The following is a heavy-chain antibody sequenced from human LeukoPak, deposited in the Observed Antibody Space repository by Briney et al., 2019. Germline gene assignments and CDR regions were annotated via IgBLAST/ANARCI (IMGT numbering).Heavy chain of an antibody. CDR2: IYTSGS. CDR3: ARALGYCSGGSCYWDY. Sequence: SETLSLTCTVSGGSISSYYWNWIRQPPGKGLEWIGRIYTSGSNYNPSLKSRVTISVDTSKNQFSLKLSSVTAADTAVYYCARALGYCSGGSCYWDYWGQGTLVTVSS. V-gene: IGHV4-4*08. CDR1: GGSISSYY. J-gene: IGHJ4*02. D-gene: IGHD2-15*01.